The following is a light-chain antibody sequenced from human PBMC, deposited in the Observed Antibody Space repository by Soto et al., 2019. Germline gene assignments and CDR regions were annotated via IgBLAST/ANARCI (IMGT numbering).Light chain of an antibody. CDR1: QSLAANY. V-gene: IGKV3-20*01. CDR2: GAS. J-gene: IGKJ1*01. CDR3: QQYGSSSWT. Sequence: EIVLTQSPGILSLSPGERATLSCRASQSLAANYLAWYQQKPGQAPRLLISGASSRATGIPDRFSGSGSGTYFTLTSSRLEPEDSAVYHCQQYGSSSWTFGQGTKVEIK.